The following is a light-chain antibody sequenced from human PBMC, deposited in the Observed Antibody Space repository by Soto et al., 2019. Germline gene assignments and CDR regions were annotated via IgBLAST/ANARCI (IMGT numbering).Light chain of an antibody. CDR1: QSVSSN. CDR2: GAS. CDR3: QQYNNWPPWT. Sequence: IVMTQSPATLSVSPGERATLSCRASQSVSSNLAWYQQKPGQAPRLLIYGASTRATGIPARFSGSGSGTEFTLTINSLQSEDFAVYYCQQYNNWPPWTFGQGTKVEIK. V-gene: IGKV3-15*01. J-gene: IGKJ1*01.